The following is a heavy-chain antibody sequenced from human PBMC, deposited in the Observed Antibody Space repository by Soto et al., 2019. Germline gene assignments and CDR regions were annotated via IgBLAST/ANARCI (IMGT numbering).Heavy chain of an antibody. CDR2: IDSRGRTL. J-gene: IGHJ4*02. CDR3: ARQAARNYIDS. CDR1: GFTFTDYS. Sequence: GGSLRLSCAASGFTFTDYSMSWIRQAPGKGLEWLAFIDSRGRTLSYADSVKGRFTVSRDNAKNSLYLQMHSLRADDTAVYYCARQAARNYIDSWSQGDVVTVSS. D-gene: IGHD6-6*01. V-gene: IGHV3-11*01.